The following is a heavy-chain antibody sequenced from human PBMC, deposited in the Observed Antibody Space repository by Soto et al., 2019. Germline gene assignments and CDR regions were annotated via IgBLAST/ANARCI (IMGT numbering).Heavy chain of an antibody. CDR2: IKSKTDGGAT. J-gene: IGHJ5*02. D-gene: IGHD2-15*01. CDR1: GFSFSNAW. V-gene: IGHV3-15*07. CDR3: SKLPCSGALCYWEGPDP. Sequence: EVQLVESGGGLVKPGGSLRLSCAASGFSFSNAWMNWVRQAPGKGLEWVGRIKSKTDGGATEYAAPVQGRFSISRDDSKNPLCLQLNSLKTEDTAVYYCSKLPCSGALCYWEGPDPWCQGTLVAVSS.